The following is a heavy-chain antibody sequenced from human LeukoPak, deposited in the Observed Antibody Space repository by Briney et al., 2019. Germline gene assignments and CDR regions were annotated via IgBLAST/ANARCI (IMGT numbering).Heavy chain of an antibody. Sequence: GGSLRLSCAASKFTFSTFSMSWVRQAPGKGLEWVSSISGSGGYTYYADSVKGRFTISRDNSKNTLFLQMNSLRAEDTAMYYCGRDLNWGAFDIRGLGTLVTVSS. CDR2: ISGSGGYT. V-gene: IGHV3-23*01. CDR1: KFTFSTFS. D-gene: IGHD7-27*01. J-gene: IGHJ3*02. CDR3: GRDLNWGAFDI.